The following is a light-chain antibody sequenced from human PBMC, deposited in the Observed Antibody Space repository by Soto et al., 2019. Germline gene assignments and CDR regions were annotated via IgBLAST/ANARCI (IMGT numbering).Light chain of an antibody. CDR2: AAS. CDR3: QQSYSTPYP. CDR1: QSISNY. J-gene: IGKJ2*01. Sequence: DIPMTQSPSSLSASVGDRVTITCRASQSISNYLNWYQQKVGKAPKFLIYAASSLQSGVPSRFSGSGSGTDFTLTISSLQPEDFATYYCQQSYSTPYPFGQGTKLEIK. V-gene: IGKV1-39*01.